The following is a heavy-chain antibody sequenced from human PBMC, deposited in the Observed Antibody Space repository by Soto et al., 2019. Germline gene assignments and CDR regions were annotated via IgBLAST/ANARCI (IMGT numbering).Heavy chain of an antibody. CDR2: INPNNGNT. V-gene: IGHV1-8*01. D-gene: IGHD3-10*01. J-gene: IGHJ5*02. Sequence: ASVKVSCKXSGYTFTSYDINWVRQATGQGLEWMGWINPNNGNTGYAQKFQGRVTMTRDTSINTAYMELSSLRSEDTAVYFCARTSSASRGGFDPWGQGTLVTVSS. CDR3: ARTSSASRGGFDP. CDR1: GYTFTSYD.